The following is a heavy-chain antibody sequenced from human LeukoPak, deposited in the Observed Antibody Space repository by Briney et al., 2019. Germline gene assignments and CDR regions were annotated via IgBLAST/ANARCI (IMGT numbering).Heavy chain of an antibody. CDR1: GGSISSYY. Sequence: SETLSLTCTVSGGSISSYYWSWIRQPPGKGLEWIGYIYYSGSTNYNPSLKSRVTISVDTSKNQFSLKLSSVTAADTAVYCCARELEIAVAGRDYFDYWGQGTLVTVSS. V-gene: IGHV4-59*01. D-gene: IGHD6-19*01. CDR3: ARELEIAVAGRDYFDY. J-gene: IGHJ4*02. CDR2: IYYSGST.